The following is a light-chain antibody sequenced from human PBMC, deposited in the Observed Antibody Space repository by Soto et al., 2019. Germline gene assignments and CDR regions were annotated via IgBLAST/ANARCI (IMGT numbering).Light chain of an antibody. V-gene: IGKV1-39*01. Sequence: DIQMTQSPSSLYASVGDRVTITCRASQNIDTYLNWYQQEPGKAPKLLIYDASTLQSGAPSRFTGSGSGTDFTLTINSLQPEDFVTYYCQQSYSLPQKTFGQGTKVEIK. J-gene: IGKJ1*01. CDR1: QNIDTY. CDR2: DAS. CDR3: QQSYSLPQKT.